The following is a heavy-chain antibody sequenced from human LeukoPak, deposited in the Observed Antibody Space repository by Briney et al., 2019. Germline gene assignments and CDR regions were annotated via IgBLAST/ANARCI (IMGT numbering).Heavy chain of an antibody. Sequence: SVTVSCKASGGTFSSYAISWVRQAPGQGLEWMGGIIPIFGTANYAQKFQGRVTITADVSTSTAYMELSSLRSEDTAVYYCARDREGYDSSQSYFDYWGQGTLVTVSS. J-gene: IGHJ4*02. D-gene: IGHD3-22*01. CDR3: ARDREGYDSSQSYFDY. CDR1: GGTFSSYA. CDR2: IIPIFGTA. V-gene: IGHV1-69*13.